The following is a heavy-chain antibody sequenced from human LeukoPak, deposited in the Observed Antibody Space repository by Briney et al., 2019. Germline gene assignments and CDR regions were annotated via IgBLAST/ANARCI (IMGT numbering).Heavy chain of an antibody. V-gene: IGHV4-34*01. CDR1: GGSFSGYY. CDR3: ARTMVRGDLAFDI. CDR2: INHSGST. Sequence: TPSETLSLTCAVYGGSFSGYYWSWIRQPPGKGLEWIGEINHSGSTNYNPSLKSRVTISVDTSKNQFSLKLSSVTAADTAVYFCARTMVRGDLAFDIWGQGTMVTVSS. J-gene: IGHJ3*02. D-gene: IGHD3-10*01.